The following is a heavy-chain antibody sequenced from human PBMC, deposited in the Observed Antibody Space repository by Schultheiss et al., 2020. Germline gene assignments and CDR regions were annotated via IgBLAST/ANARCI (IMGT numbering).Heavy chain of an antibody. CDR2: IYSGGST. J-gene: IGHJ1*01. CDR1: GFTFSSNY. CDR3: ARDLGNYGSGYFQH. D-gene: IGHD4-11*01. V-gene: IGHV3-66*02. Sequence: GGSLRLSCAASGFTFSSNYMSWVRQAPGKGLEWVSVIYSGGSTYYADSVKGRFTISRDNSKNTLYLQMNSLRAEDTAVYYCARDLGNYGSGYFQHWGQGTLVTVSS.